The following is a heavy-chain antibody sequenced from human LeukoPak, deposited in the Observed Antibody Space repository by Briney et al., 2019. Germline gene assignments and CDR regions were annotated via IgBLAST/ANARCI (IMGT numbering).Heavy chain of an antibody. CDR1: GGSISSSSYY. D-gene: IGHD6-13*01. J-gene: IGHJ6*03. CDR2: IYYSGST. V-gene: IGHV4-61*01. Sequence: SETLSLTCTVSGGSISSSSYYWSWIRQPPGKGLEWIGYIYYSGSTNYNPSLKSRVTISVDTSKNQFSLKLSSVTAADTAVYYCASWGIAAAGYYYYYYMDVWGKGTTVTVSS. CDR3: ASWGIAAAGYYYYYYMDV.